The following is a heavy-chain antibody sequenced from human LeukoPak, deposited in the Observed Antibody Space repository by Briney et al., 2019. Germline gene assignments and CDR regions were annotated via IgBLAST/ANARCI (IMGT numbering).Heavy chain of an antibody. V-gene: IGHV4-39*07. J-gene: IGHJ4*02. D-gene: IGHD4-23*01. Sequence: SETLSLTCTVSGGSISSSSYYWGWIRQPPGKGLEWIGSIYYSGSTYYNPSLKSRVTISVDTSKNQFSLKLSSVTAADTAVYYCARAGTTVVTPRFDYWGQGTLVTVSS. CDR3: ARAGTTVVTPRFDY. CDR1: GGSISSSSYY. CDR2: IYYSGST.